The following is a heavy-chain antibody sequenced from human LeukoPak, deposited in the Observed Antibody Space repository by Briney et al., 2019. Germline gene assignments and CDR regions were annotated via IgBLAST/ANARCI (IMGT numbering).Heavy chain of an antibody. CDR1: GFTFSSYG. V-gene: IGHV3-30*03. CDR2: ISYDGSNK. Sequence: GGSLRLSCEASGFTFSSYGMHWVRQAPGKGLEWVAVISYDGSNKYYADSVKGRFTISRDNSKNTMYLQMNSLRAEDTAVYYCASAWAFDIWGQGTMVTVSS. J-gene: IGHJ3*02. CDR3: ASAWAFDI.